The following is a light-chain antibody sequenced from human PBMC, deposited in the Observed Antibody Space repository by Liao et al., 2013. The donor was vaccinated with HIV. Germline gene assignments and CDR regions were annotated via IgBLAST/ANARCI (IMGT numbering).Light chain of an antibody. CDR2: EDT. V-gene: IGLV3-1*01. Sequence: SYEMTQPPSVSVSPGQTASVTCSGDGLGDKYVSWYQQRPGHSPILVIYEDTKRPSGIPERFSGSNSGNTATLTISGTQLWTEADYYCQAWDSTRGTFGG. CDR3: QAWDSTRGT. J-gene: IGLJ3*02. CDR1: GLGDKY.